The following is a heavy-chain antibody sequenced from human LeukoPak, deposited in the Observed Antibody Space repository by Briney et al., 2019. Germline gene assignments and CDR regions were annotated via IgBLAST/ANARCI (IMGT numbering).Heavy chain of an antibody. CDR3: ARDFTPHYYDILTGYYSNFDY. J-gene: IGHJ4*02. D-gene: IGHD3-9*01. CDR2: INSDGSSR. CDR1: GFSFSRHW. Sequence: GGPLRLSCAASGFSFSRHWMHWVRQAPGKGLVWVSRINSDGSSRSYADSVKGRFTISRDNAKNTLYVQMNSLRAEDTAVYYCARDFTPHYYDILTGYYSNFDYWGQGTLVTVSS. V-gene: IGHV3-74*01.